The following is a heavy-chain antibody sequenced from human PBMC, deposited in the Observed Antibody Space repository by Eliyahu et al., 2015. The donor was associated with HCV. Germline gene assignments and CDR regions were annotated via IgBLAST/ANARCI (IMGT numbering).Heavy chain of an antibody. D-gene: IGHD5-12*01. V-gene: IGHV3-9*01. CDR3: AKDAGGYDGYYFDY. Sequence: EVQLVEXGGGXVQPGRSLRXSCAASGFTXXDYAMHWVRQAPGKGLGWVSGISWXSGSIGYADSVKGRFTISRDNAKNSLYLQMNSLRAEDTALYYCAKDAGGYDGYYFDYWGQGTLVTVSS. CDR1: GFTXXDYA. CDR2: ISWXSGSI. J-gene: IGHJ4*02.